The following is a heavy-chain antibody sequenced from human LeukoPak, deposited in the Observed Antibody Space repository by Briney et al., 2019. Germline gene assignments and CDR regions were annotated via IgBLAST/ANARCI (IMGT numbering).Heavy chain of an antibody. Sequence: SETLSLTSTVSGGSISSYYWSWIRQPPGKGLEWIGYIYYSGSTNYNPSLKSRVTISVDTSKNQFSLKLSSVTAADTAVYYCARERAFDIWGQGTMVTVSS. V-gene: IGHV4-59*01. CDR2: IYYSGST. CDR1: GGSISSYY. J-gene: IGHJ3*02. CDR3: ARERAFDI.